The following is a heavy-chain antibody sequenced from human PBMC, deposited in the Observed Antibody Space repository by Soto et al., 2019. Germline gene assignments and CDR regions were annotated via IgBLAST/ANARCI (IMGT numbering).Heavy chain of an antibody. CDR3: ARDGYDCSSTSCYAYYYYYYMDV. J-gene: IGHJ6*03. Sequence: ASVKVSCKASGYTFTSYYMHWVRQAPGQGLEWMGIINPSGGSTSYAQKFQGRVTMTRDTSTSTVYMELSSLRSEDTAVYYCARDGYDCSSTSCYAYYYYYYMDVWGKGTTVTVSS. CDR2: INPSGGST. CDR1: GYTFTSYY. D-gene: IGHD2-2*01. V-gene: IGHV1-46*03.